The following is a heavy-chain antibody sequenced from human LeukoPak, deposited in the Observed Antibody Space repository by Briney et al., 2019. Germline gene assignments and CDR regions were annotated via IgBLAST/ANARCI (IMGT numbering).Heavy chain of an antibody. D-gene: IGHD2-2*01. CDR1: GYTLTSYY. CDR2: INPNSGGT. CDR3: ARVGYCSSTSCYYFDY. V-gene: IGHV1-2*02. Sequence: ASVKVSCKASGYTLTSYYMHWVRQAPGQGLEWMGWINPNSGGTNYAQKFQGRVTMTRDTSISTAYMELSRLRSDDTAVYYCARVGYCSSTSCYYFDYWGQGTLVTVSS. J-gene: IGHJ4*02.